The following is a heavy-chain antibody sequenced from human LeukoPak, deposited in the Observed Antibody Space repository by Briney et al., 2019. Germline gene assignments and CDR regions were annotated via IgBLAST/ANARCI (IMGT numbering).Heavy chain of an antibody. Sequence: SETLSLTCTVSGGSISSGGYFWTWIRQHPGKGLEWIGHIYYTGSTYYNPSLKSRVTISVDTSKNQFSLKLNSVTAADTAVYYCARPYSHEDYWGQGTLVTVSS. V-gene: IGHV4-31*03. D-gene: IGHD4-11*01. CDR1: GGSISSGGYF. CDR2: IYYTGST. J-gene: IGHJ4*02. CDR3: ARPYSHEDY.